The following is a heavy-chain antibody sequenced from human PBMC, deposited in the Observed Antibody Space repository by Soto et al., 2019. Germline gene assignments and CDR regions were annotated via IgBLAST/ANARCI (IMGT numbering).Heavy chain of an antibody. Sequence: PSETLSLTCSVSGGSINSYWWSWIRQPAGKGLEWIGRVYSSGTTDYNPSLNSRATLSVETSKNRFSLKLSSVTAADTAVYYCARDIGSYAYGEGYWGQGIQVTSPQ. J-gene: IGHJ4*02. D-gene: IGHD3-10*01. CDR2: VYSSGTT. V-gene: IGHV4-4*07. CDR1: GGSINSYW. CDR3: ARDIGSYAYGEGY.